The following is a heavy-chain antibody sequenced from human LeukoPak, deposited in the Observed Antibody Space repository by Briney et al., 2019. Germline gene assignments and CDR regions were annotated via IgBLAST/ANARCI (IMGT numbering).Heavy chain of an antibody. J-gene: IGHJ3*02. CDR1: GYTFTSYG. V-gene: IGHV1-18*01. Sequence: ASVKVSCKASGYTFTSYGISWVRQAPGQGLEWMGWISAYNGNTNYAQKLQGRVTMTTDTSTSTAYMELRSLRSDDTAVYYCARDSLRYNWNRDAFDTWGQGTMVTVSS. CDR2: ISAYNGNT. D-gene: IGHD1/OR15-1a*01. CDR3: ARDSLRYNWNRDAFDT.